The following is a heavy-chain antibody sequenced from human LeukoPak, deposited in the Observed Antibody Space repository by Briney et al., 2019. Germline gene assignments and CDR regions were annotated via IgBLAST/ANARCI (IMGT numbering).Heavy chain of an antibody. V-gene: IGHV4-59*04. CDR1: GGSISSYY. CDR2: IYYSGSS. Sequence: SETLSLTCTVSGGSISSYYWSWIRQPPGKGLEWMGFIYYSGSSYYNPSLKSRVTMSVDTSKNQFSLKLTSVTAADTAFYYCAGADRHDYGEDYWGPGTLVTVSS. J-gene: IGHJ4*02. CDR3: AGADRHDYGEDY. D-gene: IGHD4-17*01.